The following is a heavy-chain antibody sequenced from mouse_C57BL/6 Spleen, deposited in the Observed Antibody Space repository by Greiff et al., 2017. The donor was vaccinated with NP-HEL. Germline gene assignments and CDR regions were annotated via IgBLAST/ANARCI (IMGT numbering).Heavy chain of an antibody. CDR2: IDPETGGT. CDR1: GYTFTDYE. J-gene: IGHJ2*01. Sequence: VQLQESGAELVRPGASVTLSCKASGYTFTDYEMHWVKQTPVHGLEWIGAIDPETGGTAYNQKFKGKAILTADKSSSTAYMELRSLTSEDSAVYYCTRTRYGSRGWGQGTTLTVSS. D-gene: IGHD1-1*01. CDR3: TRTRYGSRG. V-gene: IGHV1-15*01.